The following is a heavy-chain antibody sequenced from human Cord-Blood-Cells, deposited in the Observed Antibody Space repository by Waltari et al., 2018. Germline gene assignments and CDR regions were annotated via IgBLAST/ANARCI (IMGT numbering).Heavy chain of an antibody. CDR3: ARDRVVQLERRNNWFDP. J-gene: IGHJ5*02. V-gene: IGHV1-46*01. D-gene: IGHD1-1*01. CDR1: GYTFTSHY. Sequence: QVQLVQSGAEVKKPGASVKVSCKASGYTFTSHYIPSVRQSPGTGLEWMGIINPSGGSTSYAQKFQGRVTMTRDTSTSTVYMELSSLRSEDTAVYYCARDRVVQLERRNNWFDPWGQGTLVTVSS. CDR2: INPSGGST.